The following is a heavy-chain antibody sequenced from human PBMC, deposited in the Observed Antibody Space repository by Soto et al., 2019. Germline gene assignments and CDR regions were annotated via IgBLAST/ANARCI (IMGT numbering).Heavy chain of an antibody. J-gene: IGHJ5*01. CDR3: ARERWGSYSFDS. CDR1: GGVFRNYA. V-gene: IGHV1-69*01. CDR2: IIPVCGTA. D-gene: IGHD1-26*01. Sequence: QVQLVQSGAEVKKPGSSVKVSCKASGGVFRNYAINWVRQAPGQGLEWMGGIIPVCGTADYPQKFQGRVTITADESTTTAYMELTSLKTEDTAVYVCARERWGSYSFDSWGQGTLVPVAS.